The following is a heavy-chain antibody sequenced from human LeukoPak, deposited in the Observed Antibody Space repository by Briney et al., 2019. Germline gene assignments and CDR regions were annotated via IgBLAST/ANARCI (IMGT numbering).Heavy chain of an antibody. CDR1: GFTVSSNY. CDR3: ARGQEYYYDSSAYSKFDY. CDR2: IWYDGSNK. V-gene: IGHV3-33*08. Sequence: WGSLRLSCAASGFTVSSNYMSWVRQAPGKGLAWVAAIWYDGSNKYYADSVKGRFTISRDNYKNTLYLQMNSLRAEDTALYYCARGQEYYYDSSAYSKFDYWGQGTLVTVSS. J-gene: IGHJ4*02. D-gene: IGHD3-22*01.